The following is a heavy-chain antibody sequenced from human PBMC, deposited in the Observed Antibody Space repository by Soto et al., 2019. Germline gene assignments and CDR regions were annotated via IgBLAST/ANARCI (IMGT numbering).Heavy chain of an antibody. Sequence: EVQLVQSGAEVKKPGESLRISCKGSGYSFTSYWISWVRQMPGKGLEWMGRIDPSDSYTNYSPSFQGHVTISADKSISSAYRQWSSLKASDTAMYSCARKSMQSRGYSYGHGGMDVWGQGTTVTVSS. CDR3: ARKSMQSRGYSYGHGGMDV. V-gene: IGHV5-10-1*01. CDR2: IDPSDSYT. J-gene: IGHJ6*02. D-gene: IGHD5-18*01. CDR1: GYSFTSYW.